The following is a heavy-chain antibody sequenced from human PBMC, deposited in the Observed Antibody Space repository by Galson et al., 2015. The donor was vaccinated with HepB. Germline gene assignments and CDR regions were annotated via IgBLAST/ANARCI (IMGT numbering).Heavy chain of an antibody. Sequence: SETLSLTCSVSGGSISSYYWSWIRQPPGKGLEWIGCVYHSGSTKYNPSLKSRVTISVDTSKNQFSLKLSSVTAADTAVYHCARGGWYSDLWGRGTLVTVSS. V-gene: IGHV4-59*01. J-gene: IGHJ2*01. D-gene: IGHD3-16*01. CDR1: GGSISSYY. CDR2: VYHSGST. CDR3: ARGGWYSDL.